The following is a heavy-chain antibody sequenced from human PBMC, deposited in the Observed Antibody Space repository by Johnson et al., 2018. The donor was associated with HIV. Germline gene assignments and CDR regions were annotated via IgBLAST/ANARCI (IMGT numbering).Heavy chain of an antibody. Sequence: QVQLVESGGGLVQPGGSLRLSCAASGFAFSRYGMPRVRQAPATGLEWVAFISYDGSDKYYADSVRGRFGLTRDNSKNTLYLQMNSLRAEDTAVYYCAREGLWWGAFDIWGQGTMVTVSS. CDR3: AREGLWWGAFDI. V-gene: IGHV3-30*09. D-gene: IGHD2-21*01. CDR2: ISYDGSDK. CDR1: GFAFSRYG. J-gene: IGHJ3*02.